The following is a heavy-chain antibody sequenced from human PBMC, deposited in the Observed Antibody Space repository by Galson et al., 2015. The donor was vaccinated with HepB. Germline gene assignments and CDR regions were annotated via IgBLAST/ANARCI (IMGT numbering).Heavy chain of an antibody. J-gene: IGHJ5*02. V-gene: IGHV6-1*01. CDR3: AREGLVATIRAWVDP. CDR1: GDSVSSNSAA. D-gene: IGHD5-12*01. Sequence: CAISGDSVSSNSAAWNWIRQSPSRGLEWLGRTYYRSKWYNDYAVSVESRITINPDTSKNQFSLQLNSVTPEDTAVYYCAREGLVATIRAWVDPWGQGTLVTVSS. CDR2: TYYRSKWYN.